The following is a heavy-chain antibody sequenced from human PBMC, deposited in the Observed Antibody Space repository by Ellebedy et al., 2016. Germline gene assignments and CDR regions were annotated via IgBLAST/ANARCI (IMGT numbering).Heavy chain of an antibody. CDR2: IYPGDSYT. CDR1: GYNFITYW. Sequence: GESLKLSXKGSGYNFITYWIAWVRQMPGKGLEWMGIIYPGDSYTRYSPSYQGQVTISADKSISTAYLQWSSLKASDTAMYYCARQGWGFGELTPGVFDYWGQGTLVTASS. V-gene: IGHV5-51*01. CDR3: ARQGWGFGELTPGVFDY. J-gene: IGHJ4*02. D-gene: IGHD3-10*01.